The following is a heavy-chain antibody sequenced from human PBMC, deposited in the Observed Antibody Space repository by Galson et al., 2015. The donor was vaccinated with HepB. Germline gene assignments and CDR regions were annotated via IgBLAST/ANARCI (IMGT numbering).Heavy chain of an antibody. J-gene: IGHJ2*01. CDR2: ISGSTDFI. Sequence: SLRLSCAATGFNFHQYAMNWVRHAPGKGLEWVSGISGSTDFIFYAESVRSRFTISRDNAKNSLYLQMDSLRPEDTAMYYCARIVDPGDKGASVYIWGRGSLVTVSA. CDR1: GFNFHQYA. CDR3: ARIVDPGDKGASVYI. V-gene: IGHV3-9*01. D-gene: IGHD1-26*01.